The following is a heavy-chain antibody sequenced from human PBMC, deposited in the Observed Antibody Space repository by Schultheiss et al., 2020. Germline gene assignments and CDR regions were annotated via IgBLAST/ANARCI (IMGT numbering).Heavy chain of an antibody. V-gene: IGHV3-23*01. Sequence: GSLKISCAASGFTFSSYAMSWVRQAPGKGLEWVSAISGSGGSTYYADSVKGRFTISRDNSKNTLYLQMNSLRAEDTAVYYCAKDQYFDWLFGYWGQGTLVTVSS. J-gene: IGHJ4*02. CDR2: ISGSGGST. CDR3: AKDQYFDWLFGY. CDR1: GFTFSSYA. D-gene: IGHD3-9*01.